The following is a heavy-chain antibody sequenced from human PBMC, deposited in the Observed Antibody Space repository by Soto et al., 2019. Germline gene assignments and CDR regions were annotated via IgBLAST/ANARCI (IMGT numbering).Heavy chain of an antibody. CDR3: ARIEPLGRIDY. J-gene: IGHJ4*02. CDR1: GGSISSYY. V-gene: IGHV4-59*01. CDR2: IYYSGST. Sequence: LSLTCTVSGGSISSYYWSWIRQPPGKGLEWIGYIYYSGSTNYNPSLKSRVTISVDTSKNQFSLKLSSVTAADTAVYYCARIEPLGRIDYWRQGTLVTVSS. D-gene: IGHD6-6*01.